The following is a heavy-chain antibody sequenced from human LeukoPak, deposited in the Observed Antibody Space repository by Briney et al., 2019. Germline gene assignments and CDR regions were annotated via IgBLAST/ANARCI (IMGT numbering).Heavy chain of an antibody. D-gene: IGHD6-19*01. Sequence: NASETLSLTCAGSGGAFTGYYWSWVRQPPGKGLEWIGEINHSGATNYNPPLKSRVTISVDTSKNHFSLRLTSVSAAITGVYYCATPTRGGIAVTGTFGHWGQGTQVTVSS. J-gene: IGHJ4*02. CDR2: INHSGAT. CDR3: ATPTRGGIAVTGTFGH. V-gene: IGHV4-34*01. CDR1: GGAFTGYY.